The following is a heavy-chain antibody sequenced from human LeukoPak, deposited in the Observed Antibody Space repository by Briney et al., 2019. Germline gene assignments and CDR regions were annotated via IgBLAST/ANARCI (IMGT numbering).Heavy chain of an antibody. CDR2: MNSDSGDP. J-gene: IGHJ3*02. CDR3: ARDNFDSSGANAFDI. Sequence: ASVTVSCKASGYTFTNYDINWVRQAPGQGLEWMGWMNSDSGDPGYAQKFQGRVTITMNTSISTAYMELSSLGSEDTAVYYCARDNFDSSGANAFDIWGQGTMVTVSS. D-gene: IGHD3-22*01. CDR1: GYTFTNYD. V-gene: IGHV1-8*03.